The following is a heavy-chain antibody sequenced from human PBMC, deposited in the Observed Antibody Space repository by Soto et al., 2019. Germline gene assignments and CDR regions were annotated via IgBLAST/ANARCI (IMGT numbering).Heavy chain of an antibody. CDR2: INPVNGNT. CDR1: GYTFTTYA. V-gene: IGHV1-3*05. D-gene: IGHD2-15*01. CDR3: ARDECSGGSCYPPTGAFDV. Sequence: QVELVQSGAEEKKPGASVKVSCKASGYTFTTYAMHWVRQAPGQRLEWMGWINPVNGNTKYSQKFQGRVTFAGDTSASTAYMELGSLTSGDTAVYYWARDECSGGSCYPPTGAFDVWGQGTMVTVSS. J-gene: IGHJ3*01.